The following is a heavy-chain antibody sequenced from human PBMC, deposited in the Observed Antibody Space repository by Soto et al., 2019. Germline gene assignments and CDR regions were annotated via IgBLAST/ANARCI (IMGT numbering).Heavy chain of an antibody. CDR1: GASIISYY. V-gene: IGHV4-59*01. Sequence: SDTLSLTCTVSGASIISYYWSWILQPPRKGLEWIGNIFYSGSTNYSPSLKSRVTTSVDTSKNQFSLKLSSVTAADTAVYYCARVRADSSTSCYECFTWFDPWGQGILVTVSS. D-gene: IGHD2-2*01. CDR3: ARVRADSSTSCYECFTWFDP. CDR2: IFYSGST. J-gene: IGHJ5*02.